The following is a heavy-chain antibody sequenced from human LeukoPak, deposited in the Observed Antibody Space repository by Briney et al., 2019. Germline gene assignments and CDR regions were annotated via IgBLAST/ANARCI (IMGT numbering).Heavy chain of an antibody. CDR2: INHSGST. V-gene: IGHV4-34*01. D-gene: IGHD3-10*01. Sequence: SETLSLTCAVYGGSFSGYYWSWIRQPPGKGLEWIGEINHSGSTNYNPSLKSRVTISVDTSKNQFSLKLSSVTAADTAVYYCARPAGSGSYYKRKSWFDPWGQGTLVTVSS. J-gene: IGHJ5*02. CDR3: ARPAGSGSYYKRKSWFDP. CDR1: GGSFSGYY.